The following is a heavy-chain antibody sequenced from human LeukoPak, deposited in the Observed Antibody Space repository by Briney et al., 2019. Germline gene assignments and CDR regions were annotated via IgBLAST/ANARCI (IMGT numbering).Heavy chain of an antibody. CDR3: ARDIRRDGYNWIY. CDR2: IYHSGST. V-gene: IGHV4-38-2*02. CDR1: GYSISSGYY. D-gene: IGHD5-24*01. Sequence: SETLSLTCTVSGYSISSGYYWGWIRQPPGKGLEWIGSIYHSGSTYYNPSLKGRVTISVDTSKNQFSLKLSSVTAADTAVYYCARDIRRDGYNWIYWGQGTLVTVSS. J-gene: IGHJ4*02.